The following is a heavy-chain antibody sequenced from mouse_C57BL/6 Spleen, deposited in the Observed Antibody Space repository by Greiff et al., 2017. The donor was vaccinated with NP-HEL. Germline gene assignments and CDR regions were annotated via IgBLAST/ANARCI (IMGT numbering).Heavy chain of an antibody. Sequence: QVQLQQPGAELVKPGASVKMSCKASGYTFTSYWITWVKQRPGQGLEWIGRIDPNSGGTKYNEKFKSKATLTVDKPSSTAYMQLSSLTSEDSAVYYCASYGSGYFDYWGQGTTLTVSS. CDR1: GYTFTSYW. D-gene: IGHD1-1*01. V-gene: IGHV1-72*01. CDR3: ASYGSGYFDY. CDR2: IDPNSGGT. J-gene: IGHJ2*01.